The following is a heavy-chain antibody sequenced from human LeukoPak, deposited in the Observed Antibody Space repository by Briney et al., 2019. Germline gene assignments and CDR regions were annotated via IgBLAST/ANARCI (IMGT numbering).Heavy chain of an antibody. CDR1: GYTFSNYG. J-gene: IGHJ4*02. D-gene: IGHD5-18*01. Sequence: ASVKVSCKASGYTFSNYGISWVRQAPGQGLEWMGWVNPYNGKTDFARKFQGRVTMTTDTSTTTAYMELRSLRSDDTAVYYCAKGGAYSLFDYWGQGTLVTVSS. V-gene: IGHV1-18*01. CDR3: AKGGAYSLFDY. CDR2: VNPYNGKT.